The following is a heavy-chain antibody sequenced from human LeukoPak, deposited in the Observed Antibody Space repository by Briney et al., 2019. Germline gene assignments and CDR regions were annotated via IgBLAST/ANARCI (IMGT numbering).Heavy chain of an antibody. V-gene: IGHV1-69*06. CDR3: ARDRGDMVRGVIWFDP. J-gene: IGHJ5*02. D-gene: IGHD3-10*01. Sequence: SVKVSCKASGGTFSSYAISWVRQAPGQGLEWMGGIIPIFGTANYAQKFQGRVTITADKSTSTAYMELSSLRSEDTAVYYCARDRGDMVRGVIWFDPWGQGTLVTVSS. CDR2: IIPIFGTA. CDR1: GGTFSSYA.